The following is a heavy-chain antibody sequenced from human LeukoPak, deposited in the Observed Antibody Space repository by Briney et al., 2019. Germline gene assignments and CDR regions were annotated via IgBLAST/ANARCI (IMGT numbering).Heavy chain of an antibody. J-gene: IGHJ4*02. CDR2: ISGSGGST. D-gene: IGHD5-12*01. Sequence: GGSLRLSCAASGFTFSGYVMSWVRQAPGKGLEWVSTISGSGGSTHYADSVKGRFTISRDNSKNTLYLQMNSLRAEDTAVYYCAPDPNKWLRNYWGQGTLVTVSS. V-gene: IGHV3-23*01. CDR1: GFTFSGYV. CDR3: APDPNKWLRNY.